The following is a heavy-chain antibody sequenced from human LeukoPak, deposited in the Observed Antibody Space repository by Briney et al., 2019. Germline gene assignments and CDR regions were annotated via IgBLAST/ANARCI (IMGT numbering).Heavy chain of an antibody. Sequence: PGGSLRLSCAASGFTFSSYEMNWVRQAPGKGLEWVSYISSSGSTIYYADSVKGRFTISRDNTKNSLYLQMNSLRVEDTAVYYCARVFTIEAAGTVDYWGQGTLVTVSS. J-gene: IGHJ4*02. D-gene: IGHD6-13*01. CDR3: ARVFTIEAAGTVDY. CDR1: GFTFSSYE. V-gene: IGHV3-48*03. CDR2: ISSSGSTI.